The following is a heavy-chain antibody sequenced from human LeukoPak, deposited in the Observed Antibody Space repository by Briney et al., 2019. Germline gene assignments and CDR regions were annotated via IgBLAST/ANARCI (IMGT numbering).Heavy chain of an antibody. D-gene: IGHD3-9*01. J-gene: IGHJ4*02. Sequence: GGSLRLSCAASGFTFRTYEMNWVRQAPGKGLEWVSYISTSCSTIYYADSVKGRFTISRDNAKNSLYLQMNSLRAEETAVYYCARELRYLNGLQTLAYWGRGTLVTVSS. V-gene: IGHV3-48*03. CDR2: ISTSCSTI. CDR1: GFTFRTYE. CDR3: ARELRYLNGLQTLAY.